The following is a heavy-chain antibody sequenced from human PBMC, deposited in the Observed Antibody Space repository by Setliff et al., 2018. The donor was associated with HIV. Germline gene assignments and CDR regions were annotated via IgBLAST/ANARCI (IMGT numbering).Heavy chain of an antibody. J-gene: IGHJ4*02. D-gene: IGHD4-17*01. CDR3: AKGAGFYGDYTFDY. CDR1: GASITSHY. CDR2: ISSTGST. Sequence: SETLSLTCTVSGASITSHYWGWIRQSPGRELEWIGYISSTGSTNYNPSLQSRVSISMDASKKKFSLKVTSVTSADTAVYYCAKGAGFYGDYTFDYWGQGNLVTVSS. V-gene: IGHV4-59*11.